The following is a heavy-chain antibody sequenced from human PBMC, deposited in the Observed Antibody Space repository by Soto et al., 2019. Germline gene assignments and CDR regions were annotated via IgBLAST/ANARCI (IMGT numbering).Heavy chain of an antibody. CDR2: IYYSGNT. Sequence: SETLSLTCTVSGGSISSCGYYWSCIRQHPGKGLEWIGYIYYSGNTYFNPSLKSRVTISVDTSKNQFSLKLSSVTAADTAVYYCARSPTTVTYYFDYWGQGTLVTVSS. V-gene: IGHV4-39*01. D-gene: IGHD4-17*01. J-gene: IGHJ4*02. CDR1: GGSISSCGYY. CDR3: ARSPTTVTYYFDY.